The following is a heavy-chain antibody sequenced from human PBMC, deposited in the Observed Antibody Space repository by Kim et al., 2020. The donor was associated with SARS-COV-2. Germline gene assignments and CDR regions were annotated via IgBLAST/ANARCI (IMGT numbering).Heavy chain of an antibody. J-gene: IGHJ4*02. CDR3: ARIVLRAFDS. V-gene: IGHV4-4*02. D-gene: IGHD2-2*01. Sequence: TNYDPSLKSRVTISVDKSKSQFSLNLSSVTAADTAIYYCARIVLRAFDSWGQGTLVTVSS. CDR2: T.